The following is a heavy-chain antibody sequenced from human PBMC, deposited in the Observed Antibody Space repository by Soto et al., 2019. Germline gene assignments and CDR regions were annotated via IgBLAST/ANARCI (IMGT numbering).Heavy chain of an antibody. CDR3: AISLYGGQWLADAFDI. J-gene: IGHJ3*02. D-gene: IGHD6-19*01. CDR2: IYPGDSDT. V-gene: IGHV5-51*01. CDR1: GYSFTSYW. Sequence: PGESLKISCKGSGYSFTSYWIGWVRQMPGKGLEWMGIIYPGDSDTRYSPSFQGQVTISADKSISTAYLQWSSLKASDTAMYYCAISLYGGQWLADAFDIWGQGTMVTVSS.